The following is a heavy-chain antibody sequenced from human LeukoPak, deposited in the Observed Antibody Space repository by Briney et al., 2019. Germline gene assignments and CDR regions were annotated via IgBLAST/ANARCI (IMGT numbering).Heavy chain of an antibody. CDR3: ARRGSGRNWFDP. Sequence: SETLSLTCTVSGGSISSSDYYWGWIRQPPGKGLEWIASISYTGRTYYNPSLRSRITISVDTSKNQFSLRLSSVTAADTAVYHCARRGSGRNWFDPWGQGTLVTVSS. D-gene: IGHD1-26*01. V-gene: IGHV4-39*01. CDR1: GGSISSSDYY. J-gene: IGHJ5*02. CDR2: ISYTGRT.